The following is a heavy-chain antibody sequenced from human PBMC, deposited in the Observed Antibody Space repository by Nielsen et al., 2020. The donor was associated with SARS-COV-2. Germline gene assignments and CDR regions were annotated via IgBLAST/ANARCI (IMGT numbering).Heavy chain of an antibody. D-gene: IGHD6-19*01. J-gene: IGHJ4*02. CDR1: GDSVSSNSAA. CDR2: TYYRSKWYN. CDR3: ARAALGPLAVAWLFDY. Sequence: SQTLSLTCAISGDSVSSNSAAWNWIRQSPSRGLEWLGRTYYRSKWYNDYAVSVKSRIIINPDTSKNQFSLQLNSVTPEDTAVYYCARAALGPLAVAWLFDYWGQGTLVTVSS. V-gene: IGHV6-1*01.